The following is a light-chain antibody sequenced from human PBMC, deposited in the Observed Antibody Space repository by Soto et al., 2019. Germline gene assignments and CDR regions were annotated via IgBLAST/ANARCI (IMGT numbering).Light chain of an antibody. CDR3: QQYNSYPGT. CDR2: DAS. V-gene: IGKV1-5*01. Sequence: DIQMTQSPSTLSASVGDRVTITCRASQSISSWLAWYQQKPGKAPKLLIYDASSLESGVPSRFSGSGSGTEFTLPLRSLQPDDFATYYCQQYNSYPGTFGQGTKVEIK. J-gene: IGKJ1*01. CDR1: QSISSW.